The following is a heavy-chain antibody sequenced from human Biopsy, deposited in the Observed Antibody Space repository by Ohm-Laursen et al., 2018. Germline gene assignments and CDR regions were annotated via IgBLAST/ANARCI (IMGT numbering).Heavy chain of an antibody. CDR3: ALETTYCSGNRCYPDGMDV. CDR1: GGSISNLY. D-gene: IGHD2-15*01. CDR2: MYYSGNT. V-gene: IGHV4-59*08. Sequence: SQTLSFTCNVSGGSISNLYWIWIRQPPGKGLEWIGYMYYSGNTNYNPSIKSRVTISVDTTKNQLSLKLRSVTAADTAVYYCALETTYCSGNRCYPDGMDVWGQGTLVIVSS. J-gene: IGHJ6*02.